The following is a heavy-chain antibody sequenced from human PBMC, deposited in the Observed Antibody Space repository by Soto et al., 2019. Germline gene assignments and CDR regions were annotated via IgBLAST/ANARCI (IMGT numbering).Heavy chain of an antibody. Sequence: QLHLVQSGAVVKKPGASVTVSCSASGYPVTAYYMHWVRQAPGRGLEWMGGINPATGAAKYTQTFQGRGTITRDTSTSTVFMELSGLTSEDTAVFYWARGGGVGVAGSAAFDMWGQGTLVTVSS. CDR1: GYPVTAYY. V-gene: IGHV1-2*02. D-gene: IGHD3-3*01. J-gene: IGHJ3*02. CDR3: ARGGGVGVAGSAAFDM. CDR2: INPATGAA.